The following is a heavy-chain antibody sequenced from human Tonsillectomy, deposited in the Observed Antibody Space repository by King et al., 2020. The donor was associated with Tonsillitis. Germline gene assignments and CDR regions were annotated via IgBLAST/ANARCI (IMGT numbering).Heavy chain of an antibody. Sequence: QLVQSGTEVKKPGASVKVSCKASGYTFTNYYMHWVRQAPGQGLEWIGIINPSDGDTSYAQKFQGRVTMTRDTSTSTVYMELSSLRSEDTAMYYCAKMGGNLRDGYPNWPDPWGQGTLVTVSS. CDR3: AKMGGNLRDGYPNWPDP. V-gene: IGHV1-46*01. J-gene: IGHJ5*02. D-gene: IGHD5/OR15-5a*01. CDR1: GYTFTNYY. CDR2: INPSDGDT.